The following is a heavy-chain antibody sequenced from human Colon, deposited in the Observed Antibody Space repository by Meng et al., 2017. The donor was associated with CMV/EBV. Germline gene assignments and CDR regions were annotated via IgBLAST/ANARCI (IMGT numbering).Heavy chain of an antibody. Sequence: GESLKISCAASGLAVSDNYMNWVRQAPGKGLEWVSVIYSGGSAYYTDSVKGRFTISRDNAKNSLYLQMNSLRAEDTAVYYCARGGCSSIGCYNGYWGQGTLVTVSS. D-gene: IGHD2-2*02. V-gene: IGHV3-53*01. CDR1: GLAVSDNY. J-gene: IGHJ4*02. CDR3: ARGGCSSIGCYNGY. CDR2: IYSGGSA.